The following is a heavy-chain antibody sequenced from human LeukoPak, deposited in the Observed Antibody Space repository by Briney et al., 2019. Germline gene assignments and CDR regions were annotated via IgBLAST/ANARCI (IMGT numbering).Heavy chain of an antibody. V-gene: IGHV3-30*18. CDR3: AKDPGYCSGGSCFYFDS. Sequence: GGSXRLSCAASXFXFXXXXXHXVRQGPXXXXXXXXXXXDDGRNKYYADSVKGRFTISRDNSQNTLYLQVISLRAQDTAVYYCAKDPGYCSGGSCFYFDSWGQGTLVTVSS. CDR2: XXDDGRNK. CDR1: XFXFXXXX. J-gene: IGHJ4*02. D-gene: IGHD2-15*01.